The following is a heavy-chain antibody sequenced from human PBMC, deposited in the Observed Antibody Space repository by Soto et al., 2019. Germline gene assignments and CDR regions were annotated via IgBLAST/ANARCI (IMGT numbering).Heavy chain of an antibody. V-gene: IGHV3-33*01. Sequence: PGGSLRLSCAASGFTFSSYGMHWVRQAPGKGLEWVAVIWYDGSNKYYADSVKGRFTISRDNSKNTLYLQMNSLRAEDTAVYYCARLKGAKTYYDFWSGYFGYYGMDVWGQGTTVTVSS. CDR1: GFTFSSYG. CDR2: IWYDGSNK. CDR3: ARLKGAKTYYDFWSGYFGYYGMDV. D-gene: IGHD3-3*01. J-gene: IGHJ6*02.